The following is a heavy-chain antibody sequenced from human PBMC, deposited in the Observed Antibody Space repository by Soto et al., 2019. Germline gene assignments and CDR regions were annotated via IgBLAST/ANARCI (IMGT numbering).Heavy chain of an antibody. CDR3: AKALNDVVTGTTAPCDY. D-gene: IGHD1-20*01. J-gene: IGHJ4*02. CDR1: GFTFSSYA. CDR2: ISGSGGST. Sequence: GGSLRLSCAASGFTFSSYAMSWVRQAPGKGLEWVSAISGSGGSTYYADSVKGRFTISRDNSKNTLYLQMNSLRAEDTAVYYCAKALNDVVTGTTAPCDYWGQGTLVTVSS. V-gene: IGHV3-23*01.